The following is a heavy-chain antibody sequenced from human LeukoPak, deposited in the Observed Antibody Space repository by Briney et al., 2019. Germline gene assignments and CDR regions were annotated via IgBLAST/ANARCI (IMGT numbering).Heavy chain of an antibody. Sequence: GGSLRLSCATSGFSLSRNGMHWVRQAPGKGLEWVAVIWYDGSNKYYADSVKGRFTISRDNSKNTLYLQMNSLRAEDTAVYYCAKDPGDFWSGYYLDYWGQGTLVTVSS. D-gene: IGHD3-3*01. CDR1: GFSLSRNG. CDR3: AKDPGDFWSGYYLDY. CDR2: IWYDGSNK. J-gene: IGHJ4*02. V-gene: IGHV3-30*02.